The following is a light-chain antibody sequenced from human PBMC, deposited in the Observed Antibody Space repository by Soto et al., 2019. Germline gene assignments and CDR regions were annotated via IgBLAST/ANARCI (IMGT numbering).Light chain of an antibody. CDR2: DAS. Sequence: TQSPATLALSPGARATLSCRASQSVSSYLAWYQQKPGQAPRLLIYDASNRATGIPARFSGSGSGTDFTLTITRLEPEDFAMYYCQRYDSFRTFGQGTKVDIK. CDR3: QRYDSFRT. J-gene: IGKJ1*01. V-gene: IGKV3-11*01. CDR1: QSVSSY.